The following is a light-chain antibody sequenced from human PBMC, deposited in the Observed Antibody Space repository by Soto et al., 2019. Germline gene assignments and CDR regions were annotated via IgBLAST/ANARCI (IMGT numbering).Light chain of an antibody. V-gene: IGKV3-20*01. CDR3: QQYGSSPWT. J-gene: IGKJ1*01. Sequence: EIVLTQSPGTLSLSPGERATLSCRASQSVSSSYLAWYQQTPGQAPRLVVYGASSRATGIPDRFSGSGSGTDFTLTISRLEPEDFAVYYCQQYGSSPWTVGQGTKVDIK. CDR1: QSVSSSY. CDR2: GAS.